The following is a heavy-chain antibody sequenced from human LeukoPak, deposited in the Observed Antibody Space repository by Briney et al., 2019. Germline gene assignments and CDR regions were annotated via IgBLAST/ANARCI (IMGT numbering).Heavy chain of an antibody. CDR2: ISDDGNNK. J-gene: IGHJ4*02. Sequence: GGSLRLSCAASGFTFNSYAMYWVRQAPGKGLEWVAVISDDGNNKYYADSVKGRFTISRDNSKNTLYLQMNGLRAEDTAVYYCARERDVGYCSSTGCHAPDYWGQGTLVTVSS. V-gene: IGHV3-30-3*01. CDR3: ARERDVGYCSSTGCHAPDY. CDR1: GFTFNSYA. D-gene: IGHD2-2*01.